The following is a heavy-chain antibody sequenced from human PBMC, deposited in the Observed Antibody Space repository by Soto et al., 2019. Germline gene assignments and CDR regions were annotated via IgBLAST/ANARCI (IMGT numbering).Heavy chain of an antibody. D-gene: IGHD1-1*01. J-gene: IGHJ5*02. CDR3: ARGRLSFDP. Sequence: SETLSLTCTVSGGSISSYYWSWIRQPPGKGLEWIGYIYYSGSTNYNPSLKSRVTISVDTSKNQFSLRLSSVTAADTAVYYCARGRLSFDPWGQGTLVTVSS. CDR2: IYYSGST. V-gene: IGHV4-59*01. CDR1: GGSISSYY.